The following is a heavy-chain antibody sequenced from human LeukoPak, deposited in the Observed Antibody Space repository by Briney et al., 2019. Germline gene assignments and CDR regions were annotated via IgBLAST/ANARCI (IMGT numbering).Heavy chain of an antibody. V-gene: IGHV3-66*01. J-gene: IGHJ4*02. CDR3: ARTPGYSYGYSFDY. Sequence: GGSLRLSCAASGFTVSSNYMSWVRQAPGKGLEWVSVIYSGGSTYYADSVKGRFTISRDNSKNTLYLQINSLRAEDTAVYYCARTPGYSYGYSFDYWGQGTLVTVSS. CDR2: IYSGGST. D-gene: IGHD5-18*01. CDR1: GFTVSSNY.